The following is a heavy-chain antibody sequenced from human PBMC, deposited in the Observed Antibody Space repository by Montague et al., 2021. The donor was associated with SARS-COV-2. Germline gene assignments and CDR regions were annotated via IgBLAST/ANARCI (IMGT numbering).Heavy chain of an antibody. CDR3: ARLGRQQLVRLSGMDV. CDR1: GGSISSSSYY. V-gene: IGHV4-39*07. J-gene: IGHJ6*02. Sequence: SETRSLTCTVSGGSISSSSYYWDWIRQPPGKGLEWIGSIYYSGSTYYNPSLKSRVTISVDTSKNQFSLKLSSVTAADTAVYYCARLGRQQLVRLSGMDVWGQGTTVTVSS. CDR2: IYYSGST. D-gene: IGHD6-13*01.